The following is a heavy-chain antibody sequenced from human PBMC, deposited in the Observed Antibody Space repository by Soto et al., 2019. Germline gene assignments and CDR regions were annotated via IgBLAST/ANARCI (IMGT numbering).Heavy chain of an antibody. D-gene: IGHD6-13*01. Sequence: PSEPLSLTYTVSGGSISSYYWSWIRQPPGKGLEWIGYIYYSGSTNYNPSLKSRVTISVDTSKNQFSLKLSSVTAADTAVYYCARSILSSWYYFDYWGQGPLVTVSS. J-gene: IGHJ4*02. CDR3: ARSILSSWYYFDY. CDR2: IYYSGST. CDR1: GGSISSYY. V-gene: IGHV4-59*01.